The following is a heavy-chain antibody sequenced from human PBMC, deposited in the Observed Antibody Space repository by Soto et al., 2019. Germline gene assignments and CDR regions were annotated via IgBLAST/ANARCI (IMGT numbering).Heavy chain of an antibody. V-gene: IGHV3-33*01. CDR2: IWYDGSNK. Sequence: GGSLRLSCAASGFTFSSYGMHWVRQAPGKGLEWVAVIWYDGSNKYYADSVKGRFTISRDNSKNTLYLQMNSLRAEDTAVYYCARGDYCSGGSCYGFVDYWGQGTLVTVSS. D-gene: IGHD2-15*01. CDR3: ARGDYCSGGSCYGFVDY. CDR1: GFTFSSYG. J-gene: IGHJ4*02.